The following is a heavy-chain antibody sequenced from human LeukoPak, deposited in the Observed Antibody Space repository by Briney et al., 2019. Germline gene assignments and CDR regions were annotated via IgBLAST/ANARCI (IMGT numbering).Heavy chain of an antibody. D-gene: IGHD1-26*01. CDR3: ARRPSPYSGSNFDY. Sequence: GESLKISCKGSGYKFNAYWIAWVRQMPGKALEWMGIIYPDDSDTRYSPSFQGQVTISADKSINTAYLQWSSLKASDTAMYYCARRPSPYSGSNFDYWGQGSLVTVSS. CDR1: GYKFNAYW. V-gene: IGHV5-51*01. J-gene: IGHJ4*02. CDR2: IYPDDSDT.